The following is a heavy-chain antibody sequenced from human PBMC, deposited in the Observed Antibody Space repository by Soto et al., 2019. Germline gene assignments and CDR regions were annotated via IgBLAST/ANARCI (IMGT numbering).Heavy chain of an antibody. CDR2: TYYRSKWYK. V-gene: IGHV6-1*01. CDR1: GDSVSSTSAA. Sequence: PSQTLSLTCAISGDSVSSTSAAWNWIRQSPSRGLEWLGRTYYRSKWYKEYAASVRSRITINPDTSKNQFSLQLNSVSPEDTAVYYCARTMGWIDTWGQGTLVTVSS. D-gene: IGHD3-10*01. J-gene: IGHJ5*02. CDR3: ARTMGWIDT.